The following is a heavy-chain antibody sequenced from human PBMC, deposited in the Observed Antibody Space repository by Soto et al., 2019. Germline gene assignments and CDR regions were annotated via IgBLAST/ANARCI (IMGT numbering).Heavy chain of an antibody. D-gene: IGHD2-15*01. CDR2: IIPIFGTA. CDR1: GGTFSSYA. J-gene: IGHJ6*02. Sequence: QVQLVQSGAEVKKPGSSVKVSCKASGGTFSSYAISWVRQAPGQGLEWMGGIIPIFGTANYAQKFQGRVTITADESTSTAYMELSSLRSEDTAVYYCAREYCSGGSCYTYYYYGMDVWGQGTTVTVSS. V-gene: IGHV1-69*01. CDR3: AREYCSGGSCYTYYYYGMDV.